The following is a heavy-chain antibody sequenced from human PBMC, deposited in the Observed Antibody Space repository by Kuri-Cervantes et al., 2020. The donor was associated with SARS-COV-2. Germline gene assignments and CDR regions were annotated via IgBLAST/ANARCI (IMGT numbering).Heavy chain of an antibody. CDR2: INAYNGNT. Sequence: ASVKVSCKASGYTFTSYGISWVRQAPGQGLEWMGWINAYNGNTNYAQKLQGRVTMTTDTSTSTAYMELRSLRSDDTAVYYCAKSGSSSSSYVSRLDVWGKGTTVTVSS. V-gene: IGHV1-18*01. CDR3: AKSGSSSSSYVSRLDV. D-gene: IGHD3-16*01. CDR1: GYTFTSYG. J-gene: IGHJ6*04.